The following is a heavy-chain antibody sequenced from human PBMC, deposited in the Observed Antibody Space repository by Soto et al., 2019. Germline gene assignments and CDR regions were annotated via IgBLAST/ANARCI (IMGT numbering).Heavy chain of an antibody. Sequence: QVQLQESGPGLVKPSETLSLTCTVSGGSVSSGSYYWSWIRQPPGKGLEWIGYIYYSGSTNYNPSLKSRVTISVDTSKNQFSLKLSSVTAADTAVYYCARDRGYYGMDVWGLGTTVTVSS. V-gene: IGHV4-61*01. CDR3: ARDRGYYGMDV. CDR1: GGSVSSGSYY. CDR2: IYYSGST. J-gene: IGHJ6*02.